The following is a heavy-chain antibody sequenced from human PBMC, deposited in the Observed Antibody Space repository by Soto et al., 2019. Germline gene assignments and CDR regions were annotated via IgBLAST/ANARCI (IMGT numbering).Heavy chain of an antibody. CDR3: ARSRYYYDSSGYYHDY. Sequence: GGSLRLSCAASGFTFSSYWMSWVRQAPGKGLEWVANIKQDGSEKYYVDSVKGRFTISRDNAKNSLYLQMNSLRAEDTAVYYCARSRYYYDSSGYYHDYWGQGTLVTVSS. D-gene: IGHD3-22*01. CDR2: IKQDGSEK. J-gene: IGHJ4*02. V-gene: IGHV3-7*03. CDR1: GFTFSSYW.